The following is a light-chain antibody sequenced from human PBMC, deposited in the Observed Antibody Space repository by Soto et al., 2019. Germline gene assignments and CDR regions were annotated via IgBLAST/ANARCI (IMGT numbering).Light chain of an antibody. V-gene: IGKV3-20*01. CDR2: GAS. J-gene: IGKJ1*01. CDR1: QSVSSSY. CDR3: QQYGSSPPT. Sequence: EIVLTQSPGTLSLSPGERATLSCRASQSVSSSYLAWYQQKPGQAPRLLIYGASSRATGIPDRFSGSGSGTDFSLIISRLEPEYFAVYYCQQYGSSPPTFGQGTKVEIK.